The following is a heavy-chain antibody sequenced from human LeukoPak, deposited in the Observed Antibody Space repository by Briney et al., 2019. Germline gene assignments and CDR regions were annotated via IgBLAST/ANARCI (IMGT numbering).Heavy chain of an antibody. CDR3: AAYDFWSGSNP. CDR1: GYTFTSYD. CDR2: MNPNSGNT. V-gene: IGHV1-8*01. Sequence: ASVKVSCKASGYTFTSYDINWVRQATGQGLEWMGWMNPNSGNTGYAQKFQGRVTMTRNTSTRTAYMELSSLRSEDTAVYYCAAYDFWSGSNPWGQGTLVTVSS. D-gene: IGHD3-3*01. J-gene: IGHJ5*02.